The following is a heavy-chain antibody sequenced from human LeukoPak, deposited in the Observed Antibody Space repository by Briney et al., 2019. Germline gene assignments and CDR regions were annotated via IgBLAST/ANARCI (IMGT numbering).Heavy chain of an antibody. Sequence: GGSLRLSCAASGFTFSDYYMSWIRQAPGKGLEWVSYISSSGSTIYYADSVKGRFTISRDNAKNSLYLQMNSLRAEDTAVYYCARVVTAIRTDAFDIWGQGTMVTVSS. D-gene: IGHD2-21*02. V-gene: IGHV3-11*01. CDR1: GFTFSDYY. CDR2: ISSSGSTI. CDR3: ARVVTAIRTDAFDI. J-gene: IGHJ3*02.